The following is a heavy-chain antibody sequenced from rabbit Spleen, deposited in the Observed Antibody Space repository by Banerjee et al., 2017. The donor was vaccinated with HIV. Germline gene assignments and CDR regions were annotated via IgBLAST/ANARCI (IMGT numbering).Heavy chain of an antibody. Sequence: QEQLTETGGGLVQPGGSLTLSRKASGFSFSDRDVMCWVRQAPGKGLEWIACINTYTGKSVYASWATGRFTISRTSSITVTLQMTSLTAADTATYFCARDLIGIIGWNFYLWGPGTLVTVS. D-gene: IGHD1-1*01. CDR3: ARDLIGIIGWNFYL. V-gene: IGHV1S45*01. J-gene: IGHJ4*01. CDR2: INTYTGKS. CDR1: GFSFSDRDV.